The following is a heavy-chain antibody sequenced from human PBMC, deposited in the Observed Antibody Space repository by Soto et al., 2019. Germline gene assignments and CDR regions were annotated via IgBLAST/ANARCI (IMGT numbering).Heavy chain of an antibody. Sequence: PSETLSLTCAVYGGSFSGYYWSWIRQPPGKGLEWIGEINHSGSTNYNPSLKSRVTISVDTSKNQFSLKLSSVTAVDTAVYYCARGRYYDFWSGPPSGGMDVWGQGTTVTVSS. CDR1: GGSFSGYY. D-gene: IGHD3-3*01. V-gene: IGHV4-34*01. CDR3: ARGRYYDFWSGPPSGGMDV. J-gene: IGHJ6*02. CDR2: INHSGST.